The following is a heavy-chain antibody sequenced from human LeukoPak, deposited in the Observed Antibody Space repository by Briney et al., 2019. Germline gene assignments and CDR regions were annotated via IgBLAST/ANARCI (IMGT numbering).Heavy chain of an antibody. V-gene: IGHV3-53*01. J-gene: IGHJ3*02. Sequence: GGSLRLSCAASGFTVSSNYMSWVRQAPGKGLEWVSVIYSGGGTYYADSVKGRFTISRDNSKNTLYLQMNSLRAEDTAVYYCARELSAGYYDSSGYGAFDIWGQGTMVTVSS. CDR2: IYSGGGT. CDR3: ARELSAGYYDSSGYGAFDI. CDR1: GFTVSSNY. D-gene: IGHD3-22*01.